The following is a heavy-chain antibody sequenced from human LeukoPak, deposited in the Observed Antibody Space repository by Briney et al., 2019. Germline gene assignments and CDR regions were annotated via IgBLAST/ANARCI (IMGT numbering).Heavy chain of an antibody. D-gene: IGHD3-16*01. CDR1: GFTFTSYA. CDR3: AKASTFGELNRPFDY. V-gene: IGHV3-23*01. CDR2: ISGSGGST. Sequence: GGSLRLSCAASGFTFTSYAMSWVRQAPGKGLEWVSMISGSGGSTFYADSVKDRFTISRDNSKSTVYMQMNGLRAEDTAVYYCAKASTFGELNRPFDYWGQGTLVTVSS. J-gene: IGHJ4*02.